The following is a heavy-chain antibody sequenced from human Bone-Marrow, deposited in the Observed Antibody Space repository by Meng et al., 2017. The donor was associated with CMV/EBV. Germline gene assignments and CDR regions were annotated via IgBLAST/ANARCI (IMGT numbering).Heavy chain of an antibody. D-gene: IGHD3-22*01. Sequence: ASVKVSCKASGYTFTSYDINWVRQATGQGLKWMGWMNPNSGNTGYAQKFQGRVTITRNTSISTAYMELSSLRSEDTAVYYCARAAYYYDSSGPYYFDYWGQGTLVTVSS. CDR1: GYTFTSYD. CDR3: ARAAYYYDSSGPYYFDY. V-gene: IGHV1-8*03. J-gene: IGHJ4*02. CDR2: MNPNSGNT.